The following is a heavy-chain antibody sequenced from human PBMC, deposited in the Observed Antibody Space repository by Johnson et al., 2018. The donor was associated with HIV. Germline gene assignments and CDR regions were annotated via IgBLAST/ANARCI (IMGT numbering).Heavy chain of an antibody. V-gene: IGHV3-20*04. CDR2: ISWNSGSI. Sequence: VQLVESGGGVVRPGGSLRLSCAASGFTFDDYGMSWVRQAPGKGLEWVSGISWNSGSIGHADSVKGRFTISRDNSKNTLYLQMNSLRAEDTAVYYCAKVRRAYYEDAFDIWGQGTMVTVSS. J-gene: IGHJ3*02. D-gene: IGHD3-22*01. CDR1: GFTFDDYG. CDR3: AKVRRAYYEDAFDI.